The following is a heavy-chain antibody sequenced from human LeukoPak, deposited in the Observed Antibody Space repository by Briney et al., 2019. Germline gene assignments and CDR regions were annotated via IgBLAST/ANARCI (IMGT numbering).Heavy chain of an antibody. D-gene: IGHD2-15*01. V-gene: IGHV3-7*01. CDR2: IKQDGSET. CDR1: GFTFSSYS. CDR3: ARDSGSRSSGIFDY. Sequence: GGSLRLSCAASGFTFSSYSMNWVRQAPGKGLEWVANIKQDGSETYYGDSVKGRFIISRDNGKNSLSLQINSLRADDTAVYYCARDSGSRSSGIFDYWGQGALVTVSS. J-gene: IGHJ4*02.